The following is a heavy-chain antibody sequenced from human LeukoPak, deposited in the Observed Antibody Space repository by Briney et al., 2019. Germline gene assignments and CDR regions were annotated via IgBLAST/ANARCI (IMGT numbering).Heavy chain of an antibody. J-gene: IGHJ4*02. CDR2: ISGRGGST. Sequence: GGSLRLSCAASGFTFSNYAMRWVRQAPGKGLEGVSGISGRGGSTYYGDSVKGRFTISRDNSKNTLDLQMNSLRVEDTAVYYCVQGSDFWSGSIFDYWGQGTLVTVSS. CDR3: VQGSDFWSGSIFDY. CDR1: GFTFSNYA. V-gene: IGHV3-23*01. D-gene: IGHD3-3*01.